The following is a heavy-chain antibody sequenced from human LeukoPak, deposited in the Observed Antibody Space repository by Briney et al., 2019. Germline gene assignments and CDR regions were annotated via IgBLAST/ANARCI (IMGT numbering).Heavy chain of an antibody. J-gene: IGHJ5*02. D-gene: IGHD1-1*01. CDR1: GFTFSDYY. Sequence: GGSLRLSCAASGFTFSDYYMSWIRQAPGKGLEWVSIISRASESIFYADSVKGRFTISRDNAKNSLYLQMNGLRAEDTAVYYCARGATDVTRWFDPWGQETRVTVSS. CDR3: ARGATDVTRWFDP. CDR2: ISRASESI. V-gene: IGHV3-11*04.